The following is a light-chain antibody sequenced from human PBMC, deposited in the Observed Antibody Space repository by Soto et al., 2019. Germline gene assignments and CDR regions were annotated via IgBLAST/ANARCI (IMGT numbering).Light chain of an antibody. CDR3: QLYGSSPLYT. V-gene: IGKV3-20*01. Sequence: EIVLTQSPGTLSLSPGERASLSCRASQTISASYLAWYQLKPGQAPRLLIYGASNRATGNPDRFSGSGSGTDFTLTISSLEPEDFAVYYCQLYGSSPLYTFGQGTKLEIK. J-gene: IGKJ2*01. CDR1: QTISASY. CDR2: GAS.